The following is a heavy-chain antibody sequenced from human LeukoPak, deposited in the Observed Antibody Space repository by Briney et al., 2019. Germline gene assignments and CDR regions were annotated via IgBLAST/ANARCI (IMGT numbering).Heavy chain of an antibody. D-gene: IGHD1-26*01. CDR1: GFTFSGYY. J-gene: IGHJ4*02. V-gene: IGHV3-11*06. Sequence: PGGSLRLSCAASGFTFSGYYMSWIRQAPGKGLEWVSYISTSSSYTNYADSVKGRFTISRDNAKNSLYLQMNSLRAEDTAVYYCARSVSYSLDYWGQGTLVTVSS. CDR2: ISTSSSYT. CDR3: ARSVSYSLDY.